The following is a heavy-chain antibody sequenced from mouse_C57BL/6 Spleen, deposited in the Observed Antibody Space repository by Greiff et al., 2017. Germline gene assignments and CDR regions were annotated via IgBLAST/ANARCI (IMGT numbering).Heavy chain of an antibody. CDR1: GFTFSSYA. V-gene: IGHV5-9-1*02. CDR2: ISSGGDYI. CDR3: TRAAYYSNYPFAY. Sequence: VKLQASGEGLVKPGGSLKLSCAASGFTFSSYAMSWVRQTPEKRLEWVAYISSGGDYIYYADTVKGRFTISRDNARNTLYLQMSSLKSEDTAMYYCTRAAYYSNYPFAYWGQGTLVTVSA. D-gene: IGHD2-5*01. J-gene: IGHJ3*01.